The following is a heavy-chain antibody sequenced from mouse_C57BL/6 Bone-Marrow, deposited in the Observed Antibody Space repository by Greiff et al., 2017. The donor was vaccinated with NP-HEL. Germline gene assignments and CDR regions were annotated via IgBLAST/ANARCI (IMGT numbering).Heavy chain of an antibody. D-gene: IGHD1-1*01. CDR1: GYTFTSYG. CDR2: IYPRSGNT. CDR3: AKYYGSSYARDWYFDV. J-gene: IGHJ1*03. V-gene: IGHV1-81*01. Sequence: VQLQQSGTELARPGASVKLSCKASGYTFTSYGISWVKQRTGQGLEWIGEIYPRSGNTYYNEKFKGKATLTADKSSSTAYMELRSLTSEDSAVYFCAKYYGSSYARDWYFDVWGTGTTVTVSS.